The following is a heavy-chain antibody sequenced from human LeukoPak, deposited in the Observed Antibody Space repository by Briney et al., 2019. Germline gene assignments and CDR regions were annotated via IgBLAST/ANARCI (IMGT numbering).Heavy chain of an antibody. J-gene: IGHJ3*02. D-gene: IGHD6-19*01. CDR1: GGSFSGYY. V-gene: IGHV4-34*01. CDR2: INHSGST. Sequence: SETLSLTCAVYGGSFSGYYWSWIRQPPGKGLEWIGEINHSGSTNYNPSLKSRVTISVDTSKNQFSLKLSSVTAADTAVYYCARLYDGSGWYDAFDIWAKGQWSPSPQ. CDR3: ARLYDGSGWYDAFDI.